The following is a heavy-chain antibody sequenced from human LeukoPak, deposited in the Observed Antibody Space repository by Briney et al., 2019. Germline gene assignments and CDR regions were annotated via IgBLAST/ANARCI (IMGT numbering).Heavy chain of an antibody. CDR3: ARGSYYYDSSGYPEDY. J-gene: IGHJ4*02. D-gene: IGHD3-22*01. CDR2: INSDGSST. Sequence: GRSLRLSCAASGFTFSSYAMHWVRQAPGKGLVWVSRINSDGSSTSYADSVKGRFTISRDNAKNTLYLQMNSLRAEDTAVYYCARGSYYYDSSGYPEDYWGQGTLVTVSS. V-gene: IGHV3-74*01. CDR1: GFTFSSYA.